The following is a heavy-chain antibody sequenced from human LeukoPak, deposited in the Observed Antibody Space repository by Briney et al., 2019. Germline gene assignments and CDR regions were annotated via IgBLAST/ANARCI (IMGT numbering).Heavy chain of an antibody. J-gene: IGHJ6*03. D-gene: IGHD2-2*01. Sequence: SVKVSCKASGGTFSSYAISWVRQAPGQGLEWMGRIIPIFGTANYAQKFQGRVTITTDESTSTAYMELSSLRSEDTAVYYCARDTRDIVVVPAPPDSDYYYYMDVWGKGTTVTVSS. CDR3: ARDTRDIVVVPAPPDSDYYYYMDV. V-gene: IGHV1-69*05. CDR1: GGTFSSYA. CDR2: IIPIFGTA.